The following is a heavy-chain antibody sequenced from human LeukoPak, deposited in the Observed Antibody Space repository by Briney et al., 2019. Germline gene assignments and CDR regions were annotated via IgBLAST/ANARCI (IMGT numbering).Heavy chain of an antibody. J-gene: IGHJ4*02. V-gene: IGHV3-23*01. CDR1: GFTFSNYA. CDR2: LSGSGVSS. CDR3: ARDLGYCTNGVCHTRFDY. D-gene: IGHD2-8*01. Sequence: GGSLRLSCAASGFTFSNYAMNWVRQAPGKGLERVSGLSGSGVSSYYADSVKGRFTISRDNSKNTLFLQMSSLRAEDTAVYYCARDLGYCTNGVCHTRFDYWGQGTLVAVSS.